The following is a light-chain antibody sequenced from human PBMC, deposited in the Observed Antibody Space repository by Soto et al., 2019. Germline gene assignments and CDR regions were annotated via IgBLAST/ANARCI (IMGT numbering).Light chain of an antibody. CDR2: GAS. CDR3: QQYGATPRT. Sequence: EIVLTQSPGTLSLSPGERATLSCRASQSVNSNYLGWYQQKPGQAPRLLIYGASFRDTGIPDRFSGSGSGTDFILTISRLEPEDFAVYYCQQYGATPRTFGQGTKVEMK. J-gene: IGKJ1*01. CDR1: QSVNSNY. V-gene: IGKV3-20*01.